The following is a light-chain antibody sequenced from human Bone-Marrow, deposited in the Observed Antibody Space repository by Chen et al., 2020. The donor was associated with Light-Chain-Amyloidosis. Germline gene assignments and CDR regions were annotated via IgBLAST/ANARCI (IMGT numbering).Light chain of an antibody. Sequence: SYELTQPPSVSVSPGQTARITCSGDDLPTKYAYWYQQKPGQAPVLVIHRETERPSGISERFSGCSSGTTATLTISGVQAEDEADYRCQSADSSGTYEVIFGGGTKLTVL. CDR3: QSADSSGTYEVI. J-gene: IGLJ2*01. V-gene: IGLV3-25*03. CDR1: DLPTKY. CDR2: RET.